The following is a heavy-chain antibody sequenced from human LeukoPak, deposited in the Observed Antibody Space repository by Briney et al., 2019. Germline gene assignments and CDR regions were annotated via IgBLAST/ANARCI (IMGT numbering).Heavy chain of an antibody. Sequence: GGSLRLSCAASGFTFTTYAMHWVRQAPGKGLEWVAVISYDGSNKYYADSVKGRFTISRDNSKNTLYLQMNSLRPEDTAVYYCAKKWSGDYDSSGVNDAFDIWGQGTMVTVSS. CDR1: GFTFTTYA. CDR2: ISYDGSNK. CDR3: AKKWSGDYDSSGVNDAFDI. D-gene: IGHD3-22*01. J-gene: IGHJ3*02. V-gene: IGHV3-30*04.